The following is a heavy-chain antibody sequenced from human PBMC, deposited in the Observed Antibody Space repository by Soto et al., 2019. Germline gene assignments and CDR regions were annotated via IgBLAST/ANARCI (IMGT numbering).Heavy chain of an antibody. CDR1: GFTVSSNY. J-gene: IGHJ3*02. CDR3: ATMYSSGWYKVDI. CDR2: IYSGGST. V-gene: IGHV3-53*01. D-gene: IGHD6-19*01. Sequence: LRLSCAASGFTVSSNYMSWVRQAPGKGLEWVSVIYSGGSTYYADSVKGRFTISRDNSKNTLYLQMNSLRAEDTAVYYCATMYSSGWYKVDIWGQGTMVTVSS.